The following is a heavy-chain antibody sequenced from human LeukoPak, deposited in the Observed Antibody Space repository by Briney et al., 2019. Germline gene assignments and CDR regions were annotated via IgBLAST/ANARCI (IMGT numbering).Heavy chain of an antibody. D-gene: IGHD2-2*01. CDR3: ARNRPGFPAAMQNAFDI. CDR1: GFTFSSYA. J-gene: IGHJ3*02. V-gene: IGHV3-30-3*01. Sequence: PGRSLRLSCAASGFTFSSYAMHWVRQAPGKGLEWVAVISYDGSNKYYADSVKGRFTISRDNSKNTLYLQMNSLRAEDTAVYYCARNRPGFPAAMQNAFDIWGQGTMVTVSS. CDR2: ISYDGSNK.